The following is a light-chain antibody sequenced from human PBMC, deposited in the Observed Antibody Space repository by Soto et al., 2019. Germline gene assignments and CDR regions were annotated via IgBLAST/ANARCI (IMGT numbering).Light chain of an antibody. Sequence: DIQLTQSPSFLSASVGDRVTITCRASQGSSSYLAWYQQKPGKAPKLLIYAASTLQSGVPSRFSGSGSGTEFTLTISSLQPEDFATSYCQQLNSFPITFGQGKRLAIK. V-gene: IGKV1-9*01. CDR2: AAS. CDR1: QGSSSY. CDR3: QQLNSFPIT. J-gene: IGKJ5*01.